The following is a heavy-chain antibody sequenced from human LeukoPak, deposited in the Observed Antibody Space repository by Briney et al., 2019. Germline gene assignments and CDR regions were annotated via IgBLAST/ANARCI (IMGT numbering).Heavy chain of an antibody. CDR1: GSSISSSSYS. CDR3: ARRANYYDSRSSLFDF. CDR2: ISYSGTT. V-gene: IGHV4-39*01. Sequence: SETLSLTCTVSGSSISSSSYSWAWIRQPPGKGLEWLGTISYSGTTYYNPSFNSRVTISVDTSKNQFSLRLSSVTAADTAVYYCARRANYYDSRSSLFDFWGQGTLVIVSS. D-gene: IGHD3-10*01. J-gene: IGHJ4*02.